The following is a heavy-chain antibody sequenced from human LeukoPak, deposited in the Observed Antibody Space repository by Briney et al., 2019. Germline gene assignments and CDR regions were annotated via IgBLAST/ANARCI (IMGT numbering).Heavy chain of an antibody. CDR3: ARQYYDILTGYPYFFDS. V-gene: IGHV4-39*01. J-gene: IGHJ4*02. D-gene: IGHD3-9*01. Sequence: SETLSLTCTVSGGSISNSSYYWGWIRQPPGKGLEWIAAIYYSGSTYFDPSLKSRVTMSVDTSKSHFSLKLSSVTAADTAVYYCARQYYDILTGYPYFFDSWGQGTLVTVSS. CDR2: IYYSGST. CDR1: GGSISNSSYY.